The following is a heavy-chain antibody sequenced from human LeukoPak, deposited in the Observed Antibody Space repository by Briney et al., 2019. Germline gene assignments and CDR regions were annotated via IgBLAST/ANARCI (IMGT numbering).Heavy chain of an antibody. CDR1: GASISSYY. J-gene: IGHJ4*02. V-gene: IGHV4-59*12. Sequence: SETLSLTCTVSGASISSYYWSWIRQLPGKGLEWIGYIYYSGSTNYNPSLKSRVTISVDTSKNQFSLKLSSVTAADTAVYYCAKDPLLLDYDILTGYYGSDYWGQGTLVTVSS. D-gene: IGHD3-9*01. CDR3: AKDPLLLDYDILTGYYGSDY. CDR2: IYYSGST.